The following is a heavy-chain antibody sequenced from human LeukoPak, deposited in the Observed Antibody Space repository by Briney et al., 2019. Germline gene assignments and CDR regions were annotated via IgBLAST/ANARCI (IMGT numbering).Heavy chain of an antibody. Sequence: SETLSLTCTVSGGSISSYYWSWIRQPAGKGLEWIGRIYTSGSTNYNPSLKSRVTMSVDTSKNQFSLKLSSVTAADTAVYYCAKEHQHHNWFDPWGQGTLVTVSS. CDR2: IYTSGST. J-gene: IGHJ5*02. D-gene: IGHD2-2*01. CDR1: GGSISSYY. CDR3: AKEHQHHNWFDP. V-gene: IGHV4-4*07.